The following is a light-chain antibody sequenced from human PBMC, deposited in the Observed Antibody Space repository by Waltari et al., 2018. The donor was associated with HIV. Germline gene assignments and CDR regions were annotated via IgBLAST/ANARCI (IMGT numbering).Light chain of an antibody. Sequence: DIQMTHSPSSASASVGDRVTLTCRASQGISTWLAWYQQKQGKAPNLLIYAASSWQSGIPLRFSGSGSGTDFTLTISSVQPDDFATYFCQQTNSCPLTFGQGTKLELK. J-gene: IGKJ1*01. V-gene: IGKV1-12*01. CDR1: QGISTW. CDR3: QQTNSCPLT. CDR2: AAS.